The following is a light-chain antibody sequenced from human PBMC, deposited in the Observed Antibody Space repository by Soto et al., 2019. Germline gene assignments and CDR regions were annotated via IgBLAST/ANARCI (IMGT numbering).Light chain of an antibody. Sequence: DIQMTQSPSTLSGSVGDRVTITCRASQTISSWLAWYQQKPGKAPKLLIYKASTLKSGAPSRFSGSGSGTEFTLTISSLQPDDFATYYCQQYSSYPRTFGGGTKVDIK. CDR2: KAS. V-gene: IGKV1-5*03. CDR3: QQYSSYPRT. J-gene: IGKJ4*01. CDR1: QTISSW.